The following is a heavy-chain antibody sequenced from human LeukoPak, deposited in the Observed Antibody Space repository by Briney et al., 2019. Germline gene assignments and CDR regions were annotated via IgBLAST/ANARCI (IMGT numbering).Heavy chain of an antibody. Sequence: GRSLRLSCAASGFTFSSYAMHWVRQAPGKGLEWVAVISYDGSNKYYADSVKGRFTISRDNSKNTLYLQMNSLRAEDTAVYYCARARCGGDCYSTVPWYYYYMDVWGKGTTVTVSS. CDR1: GFTFSSYA. CDR3: ARARCGGDCYSTVPWYYYYMDV. V-gene: IGHV3-30-3*01. D-gene: IGHD2-21*01. J-gene: IGHJ6*03. CDR2: ISYDGSNK.